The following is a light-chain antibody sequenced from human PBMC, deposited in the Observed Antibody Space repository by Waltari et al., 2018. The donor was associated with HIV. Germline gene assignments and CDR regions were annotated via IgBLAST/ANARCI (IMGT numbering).Light chain of an antibody. CDR2: GKN. CDR3: NSRDSSGNRV. J-gene: IGLJ3*02. V-gene: IGLV3-19*01. CDR1: SLRSYY. Sequence: SSELTQDPAVSVALGQTVRITCQGDSLRSYYASWYQQKPRQAPVLVIYGKNNRPSGIPDRFAGSSSGNTASLTITGAQAEDEADYYCNSRDSSGNRVFGGGTNLTVL.